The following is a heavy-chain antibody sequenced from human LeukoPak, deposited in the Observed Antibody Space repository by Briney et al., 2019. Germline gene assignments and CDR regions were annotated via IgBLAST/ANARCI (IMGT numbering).Heavy chain of an antibody. J-gene: IGHJ3*02. Sequence: GGSLRLSCAASGFTFSDYTMNWVRLAPGKGLEWVSSISGSSNYIYYADSVKGRFTVSRGNAKNSLYLQMNSLRVEDTAVYYCARDESGDNDAFDIWGQGTMVTVSS. CDR1: GFTFSDYT. V-gene: IGHV3-21*01. D-gene: IGHD2-21*01. CDR3: ARDESGDNDAFDI. CDR2: ISGSSNYI.